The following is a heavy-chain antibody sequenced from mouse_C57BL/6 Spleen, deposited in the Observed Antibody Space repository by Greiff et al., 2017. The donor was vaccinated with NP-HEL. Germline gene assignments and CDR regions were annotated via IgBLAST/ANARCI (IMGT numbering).Heavy chain of an antibody. CDR3: TSDPIYYGYVYALDY. D-gene: IGHD2-2*01. Sequence: DVKVVESGEGLVKPGGSLKLSCAASGFTFSSYAMSWVRQTPEKRLEWVAYISSGGDYIYYADTVKGLFTITRDNARNTLYLQMSSLKSEDTAMYSCTSDPIYYGYVYALDYWGQGTSVTVSS. J-gene: IGHJ4*01. V-gene: IGHV5-9-1*02. CDR1: GFTFSSYA. CDR2: ISSGGDYI.